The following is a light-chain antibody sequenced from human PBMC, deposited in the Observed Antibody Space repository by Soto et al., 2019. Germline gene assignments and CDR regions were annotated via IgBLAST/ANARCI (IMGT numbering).Light chain of an antibody. V-gene: IGKV1-16*01. CDR2: AAS. CDR3: YQYDLYPFP. CDR1: QDISSY. Sequence: DIPMTQSPSSLSASVGDRVTISCRASQDISSYLAWFQPKPGKAPKSLIFAASRLQGGVPSRFGGGRSVTDFALTITILQHEDFAPYYCYQYDLYPFPFGGGTRVQI. J-gene: IGKJ4*01.